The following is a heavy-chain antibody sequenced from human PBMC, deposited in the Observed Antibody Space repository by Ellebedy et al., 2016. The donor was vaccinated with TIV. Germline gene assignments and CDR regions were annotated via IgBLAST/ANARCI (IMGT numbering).Heavy chain of an antibody. V-gene: IGHV1-69*13. D-gene: IGHD3-10*01. Sequence: SVKVSCKASGGTFNSHAISWVRQAPGQGLEWMGGITGMFRTVNYAQKFQGRVTITADEFMTTAYMELSSLRPEDTAVYYCARGGAYYHRYFDDWGQGTLVTVSS. J-gene: IGHJ4*02. CDR3: ARGGAYYHRYFDD. CDR1: GGTFNSHA. CDR2: ITGMFRTV.